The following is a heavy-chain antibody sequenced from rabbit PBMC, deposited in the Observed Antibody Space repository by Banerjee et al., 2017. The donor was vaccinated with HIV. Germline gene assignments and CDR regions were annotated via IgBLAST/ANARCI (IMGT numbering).Heavy chain of an antibody. CDR3: AKHYNSGWDL. Sequence: QEQLVESGGGLVQPEGSLTLTCTASGFSFSSGYYMCWVRQAPGKGLELIACIGAGSSGSTYYASWVNGRFTISSDNAQNTVDLQMNSLTAADTATYFCAKHYNSGWDLWGPGTLVT. CDR1: GFSFSSGYY. V-gene: IGHV1S45*01. CDR2: IGAGSSGST. J-gene: IGHJ4*01. D-gene: IGHD4-1*01.